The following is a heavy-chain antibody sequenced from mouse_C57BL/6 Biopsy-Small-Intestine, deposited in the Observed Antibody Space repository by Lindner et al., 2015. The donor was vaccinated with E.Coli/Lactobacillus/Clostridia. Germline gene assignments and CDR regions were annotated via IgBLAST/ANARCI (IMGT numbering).Heavy chain of an antibody. D-gene: IGHD3-2*02. CDR3: ARKDSSGPFAY. Sequence: VQLQESGAELVKPGASVKISCKPSGYAFSSYWMNWVKQRPGKGLEWIGRIYPGDGDTNYNGKFKGKATLTADKSSSTAYMQLSSLTSEDSAVYFCARKDSSGPFAYWGQGTLVTVSA. CDR2: IYPGDGDT. V-gene: IGHV1-80*01. J-gene: IGHJ3*01. CDR1: GYAFSSYW.